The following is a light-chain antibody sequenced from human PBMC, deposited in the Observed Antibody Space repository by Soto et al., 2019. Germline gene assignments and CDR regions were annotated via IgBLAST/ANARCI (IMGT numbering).Light chain of an antibody. J-gene: IGKJ1*01. CDR2: GAS. Sequence: VLTQSPGTLSLSPGERSALSCSASRSISSTYLAWYQQTPGQAPRLLIYGASSRATGIPDRFSGSGSGTDFTLTISRLEPEDFAVYYCQQYDNSPWTFGQGTKVDIK. CDR1: RSISSTY. CDR3: QQYDNSPWT. V-gene: IGKV3-20*01.